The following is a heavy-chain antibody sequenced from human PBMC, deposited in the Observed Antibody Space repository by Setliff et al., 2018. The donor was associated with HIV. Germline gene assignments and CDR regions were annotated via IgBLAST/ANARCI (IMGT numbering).Heavy chain of an antibody. D-gene: IGHD6-19*01. Sequence: SETLSLTCAVYGGSFSSYYWSWIRQPPGKGLEWIGEINHSGSTNYSPSLKSRVTISVDTSKNQFSLKLRSVTAADRAVYYCARVPGYSSGTSYMDVWGKGTTVTVSS. CDR2: INHSGST. CDR1: GGSFSSYY. CDR3: ARVPGYSSGTSYMDV. V-gene: IGHV4-34*01. J-gene: IGHJ6*03.